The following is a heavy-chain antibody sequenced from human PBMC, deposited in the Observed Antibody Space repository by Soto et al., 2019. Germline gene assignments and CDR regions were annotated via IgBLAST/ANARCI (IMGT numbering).Heavy chain of an antibody. D-gene: IGHD3-10*01. CDR3: ARVGYYYGSGSYVFDP. V-gene: IGHV1-18*04. J-gene: IGHJ5*02. CDR2: ISAYNGYT. CDR1: GYTFTSHS. Sequence: QVKLVQSGAEVKKPGASVKVSCKASGYTFTSHSIIWVRRAPGEGLEWVGWISAYNGYTNSAENFQGRVTMTTDASTNTAYMELRSLRSDDTAVYYCARVGYYYGSGSYVFDPWGQGTLVTVSS.